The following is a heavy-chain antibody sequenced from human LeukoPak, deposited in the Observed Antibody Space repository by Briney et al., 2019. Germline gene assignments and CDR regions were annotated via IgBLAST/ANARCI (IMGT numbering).Heavy chain of an antibody. J-gene: IGHJ4*02. CDR3: ARESDSGSYYDFDY. D-gene: IGHD3-10*01. CDR1: GFTFSSYA. V-gene: IGHV3-23*01. Sequence: GGSLRLSCAVSGFTFSSYAMGWVRNAPGQGLEWVSAISGSGGTTYYADSVKGRFTISRDNPKNTLFLQMNNLRPDDTAVYYCARESDSGSYYDFDYWGQGTPVTVSS. CDR2: ISGSGGTT.